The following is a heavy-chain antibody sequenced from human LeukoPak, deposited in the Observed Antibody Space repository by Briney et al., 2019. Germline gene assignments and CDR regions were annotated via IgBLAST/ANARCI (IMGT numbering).Heavy chain of an antibody. CDR2: IIPIFGTA. CDR1: GYTFTTYG. CDR3: ARDGSYGSYYYYGMDV. Sequence: SVKVSCKASGYTFTTYGISWVRQAPGQGLEWMGGIIPIFGTANYAQKFQGRVTITADESTSTAYMELSSLRSEDTAVYYCARDGSYGSYYYYGMDVWGQGTTVTVSS. D-gene: IGHD5-18*01. V-gene: IGHV1-69*13. J-gene: IGHJ6*02.